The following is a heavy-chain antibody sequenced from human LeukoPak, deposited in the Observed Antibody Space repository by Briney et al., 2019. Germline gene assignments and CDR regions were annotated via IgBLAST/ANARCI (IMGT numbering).Heavy chain of an antibody. CDR1: GFTSSSYG. CDR3: AKDQESWIVATILDY. Sequence: GGSLRLSCAASGFTSSSYGMHWVRQAPGKGLEWVAVISYDGSNKYYADSVKGRFTISRDNSKNTLYLQMNSLRAEDTAVYYCAKDQESWIVATILDYWGQGTLVTVSS. D-gene: IGHD6-13*01. CDR2: ISYDGSNK. J-gene: IGHJ4*02. V-gene: IGHV3-30*18.